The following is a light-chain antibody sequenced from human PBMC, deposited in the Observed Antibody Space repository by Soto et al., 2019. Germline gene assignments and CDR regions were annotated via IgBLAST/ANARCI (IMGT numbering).Light chain of an antibody. CDR3: QQRSSWPKKLT. CDR1: QSIGSN. Sequence: EIVMRQSPATLSVSPGERATLSCRASQSIGSNLAWYQQKPGQAPRLLIYGASTRATGIPARFSGSGSGTDFTLTISSLEPEDFAVYYCQQRSSWPKKLTFGGGTKV. V-gene: IGKV3-15*01. CDR2: GAS. J-gene: IGKJ4*01.